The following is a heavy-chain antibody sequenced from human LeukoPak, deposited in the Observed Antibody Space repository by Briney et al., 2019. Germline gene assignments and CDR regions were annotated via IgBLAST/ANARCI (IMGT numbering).Heavy chain of an antibody. D-gene: IGHD3-10*01. V-gene: IGHV1-46*01. CDR1: GYTFTSYY. CDR2: INPSGGST. Sequence: ASVKVSCKASGYTFTSYYMHWVRQAPGQGLEWMGIINPSGGSTSYAQKFQGRVTMTRDTSTSTVYMELSSLRSEDTAVYYCARPITMVRGVKAYGYWGQGTLVTVSS. J-gene: IGHJ4*02. CDR3: ARPITMVRGVKAYGY.